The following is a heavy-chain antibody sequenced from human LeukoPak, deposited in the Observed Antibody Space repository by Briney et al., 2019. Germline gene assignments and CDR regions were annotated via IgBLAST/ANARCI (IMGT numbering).Heavy chain of an antibody. CDR3: ARDGAAAGNFDY. CDR2: ISYDGSNK. CDR1: GFTFSGYA. J-gene: IGHJ4*02. Sequence: GGSLRLSCAASGFTFSGYAMHWVRQAPGKGLEGVAVISYDGSNKYYADSVKGRFTISRDNSKNTLYLQMNSLRAEDTAVYYCARDGAAAGNFDYCGQGTLVTVSS. D-gene: IGHD6-13*01. V-gene: IGHV3-30-3*01.